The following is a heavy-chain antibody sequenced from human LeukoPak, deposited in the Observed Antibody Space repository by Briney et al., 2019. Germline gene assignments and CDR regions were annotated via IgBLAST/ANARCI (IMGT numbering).Heavy chain of an antibody. J-gene: IGHJ4*02. D-gene: IGHD2-21*02. Sequence: GGSLRLSCAASGFTFSSYGMHWVRQAPGKGLEWVAVISYDGSNKYYADSVKGRFTISRDNSKNPLYLQMNSLRAEYTAVYYCEKLPLLLKTVDYWGQGTLVTVYS. CDR2: ISYDGSNK. CDR3: EKLPLLLKTVDY. CDR1: GFTFSSYG. V-gene: IGHV3-30*18.